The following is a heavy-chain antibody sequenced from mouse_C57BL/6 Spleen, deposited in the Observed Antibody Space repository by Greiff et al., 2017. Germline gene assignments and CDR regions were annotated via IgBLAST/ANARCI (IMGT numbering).Heavy chain of an antibody. CDR2: FVPSDSET. J-gene: IGHJ3*01. CDR3: ACHYYGSSGFAY. D-gene: IGHD1-1*01. V-gene: IGHV1-52*01. CDR1: GYTFTSYW. Sequence: QVQLKQPGAELVRPGSSVKLSCKASGYTFTSYWMPWVKQRPIQGLEWIGNFVPSDSETHYNQTFKDKATLTVDKSSSTAYMQLSSLTSEDSAVYYCACHYYGSSGFAYWGQGTLVTVSA.